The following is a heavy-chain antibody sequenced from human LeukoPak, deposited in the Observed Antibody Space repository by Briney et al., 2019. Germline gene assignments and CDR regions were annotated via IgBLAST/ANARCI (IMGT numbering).Heavy chain of an antibody. D-gene: IGHD2-15*01. J-gene: IGHJ4*02. CDR2: IYSGGRT. Sequence: GGSLRLSCAASGFTVSRNYMSWVRQAPGKGLEWVSVIYSGGRTYYADSVKGRFTISRDNSKNTLYLQMNSLRAEDTAVYYCAKARVVVVAATPDYWGQGTLVTVSS. V-gene: IGHV3-66*02. CDR3: AKARVVVVAATPDY. CDR1: GFTVSRNY.